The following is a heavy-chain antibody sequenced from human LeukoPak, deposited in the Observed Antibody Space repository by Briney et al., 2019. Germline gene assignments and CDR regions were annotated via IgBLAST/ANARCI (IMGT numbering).Heavy chain of an antibody. CDR3: ARLTGDRDAFDI. CDR1: GYTFTGYY. J-gene: IGHJ3*02. V-gene: IGHV1-2*02. D-gene: IGHD7-27*01. CDR2: INPNSGGT. Sequence: VASVKVSCKASGYTFTGYYMHWVRQAPGQGLEWMGWINPNSGGTNYAQKFQGRVTMTRDASISTAYMELSRLRSDDTAVYYCARLTGDRDAFDIWGQGTMVTVSS.